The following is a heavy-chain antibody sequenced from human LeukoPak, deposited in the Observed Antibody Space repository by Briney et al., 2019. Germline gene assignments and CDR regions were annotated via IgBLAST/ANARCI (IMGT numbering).Heavy chain of an antibody. Sequence: PSQTLPLICTVSGGSTSSGSYYWGWIRQSAGKGLERIGRIDVSGRTNYNPTLKSRVTISVDTSKNQVSLRLTSVTAADTAVYYCARESRSPRLNYFEYWGQGILATVSS. D-gene: IGHD3-16*01. V-gene: IGHV4-61*02. CDR3: ARESRSPRLNYFEY. J-gene: IGHJ4*02. CDR1: GGSTSSGSYY. CDR2: IDVSGRT.